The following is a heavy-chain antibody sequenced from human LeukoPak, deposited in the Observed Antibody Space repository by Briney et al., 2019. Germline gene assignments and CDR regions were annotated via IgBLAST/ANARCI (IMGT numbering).Heavy chain of an antibody. V-gene: IGHV3-23*01. CDR2: ISNGKT. CDR1: GFPFSRHA. D-gene: IGHD2-21*02. CDR3: VREAGYCASVCLKSNWFDP. J-gene: IGHJ5*02. Sequence: GGSLRLSCAASGFPFSRHAMSWVRQPPGKGLEWVSAISNGKTYYAYPVSGRVTITSDNAKNTVYLQMNSLRDEDTALYYCVREAGYCASVCLKSNWFDPWGQGTLVTVSS.